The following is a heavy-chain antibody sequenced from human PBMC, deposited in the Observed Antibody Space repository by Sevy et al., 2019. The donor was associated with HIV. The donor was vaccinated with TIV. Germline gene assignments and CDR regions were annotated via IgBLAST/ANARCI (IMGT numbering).Heavy chain of an antibody. J-gene: IGHJ4*02. V-gene: IGHV4-39*02. Sequence: SETLSLTCIVSGGSIGNSNSYWGWVRQPPGRGLECIGTVYYNVDTYYKPSLKRRATISVDTSTNQFSLRLTSVTAADTAVYYCVREGITMIIAGFFDFWGQGTLVTVSS. CDR1: GGSIGNSNSY. CDR2: VYYNVDT. D-gene: IGHD3-22*01. CDR3: VREGITMIIAGFFDF.